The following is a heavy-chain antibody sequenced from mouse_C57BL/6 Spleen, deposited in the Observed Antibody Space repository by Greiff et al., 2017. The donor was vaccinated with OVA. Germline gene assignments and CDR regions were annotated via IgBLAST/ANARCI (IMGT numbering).Heavy chain of an antibody. CDR3: SMGGSCYEDLDV. CDR1: GYTFTSYW. Sequence: QVQLQQSGAELVKPGASVKVSCKASGYTFTSYWMPWVKQRPGQGLEWIGGIHPSDSDTNYNQKIKGKATLTVDKSSSTAYLQLSSLTSEDSAVYYCSMGGSCYEDLDVWGTGTTVTVSS. D-gene: IGHD1-1*01. CDR2: IHPSDSDT. V-gene: IGHV1-74*01. J-gene: IGHJ1*03.